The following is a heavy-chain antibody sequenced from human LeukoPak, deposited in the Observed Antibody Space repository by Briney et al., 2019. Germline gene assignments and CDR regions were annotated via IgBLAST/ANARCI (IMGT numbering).Heavy chain of an antibody. V-gene: IGHV3-53*01. Sequence: PTGGSLRLSCAASGFTVSSSYMSWVRQAPGKGLEWVSVIYSGGSTYYADSVKGRFTISRDNSKNTMYLHMNSLRAEDTAVYYCARTVYGSNWFDPWGQGTLVTVSP. CDR1: GFTVSSSY. D-gene: IGHD3-16*01. CDR3: ARTVYGSNWFDP. CDR2: IYSGGST. J-gene: IGHJ5*02.